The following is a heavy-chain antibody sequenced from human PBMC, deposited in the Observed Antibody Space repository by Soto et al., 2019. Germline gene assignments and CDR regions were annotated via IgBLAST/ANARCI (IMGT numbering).Heavy chain of an antibody. D-gene: IGHD2-2*01. Sequence: QVQLVQSGAELKKPGSSVKVSCKASAGTFSSYAISWVRQAPGQGLEWMGGIIPMFGSANYAQKFQGRVTITADESTSTAYMELSSLRSEDTAVYYCARDKVVPAARNWFDPWGQGTLVTVSS. CDR2: IIPMFGSA. CDR1: AGTFSSYA. V-gene: IGHV1-69*01. CDR3: ARDKVVPAARNWFDP. J-gene: IGHJ5*02.